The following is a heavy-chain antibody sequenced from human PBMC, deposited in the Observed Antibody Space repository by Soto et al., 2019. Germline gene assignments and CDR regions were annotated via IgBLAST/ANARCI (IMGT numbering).Heavy chain of an antibody. CDR3: AKENGYSSSWYHYYYYYGMDV. CDR1: GFTFSSYG. D-gene: IGHD6-13*01. J-gene: IGHJ6*02. Sequence: QVQLVESGGRVVQPGRSLRLSCAASGFTFSSYGMHWVRQAPGKGLEWVAVISYDGSNKYYADSVKGRFTISRDNSTNTLYLQMNSLRAEDTAVYYCAKENGYSSSWYHYYYYYGMDVWGQGTTVTVSS. V-gene: IGHV3-30*18. CDR2: ISYDGSNK.